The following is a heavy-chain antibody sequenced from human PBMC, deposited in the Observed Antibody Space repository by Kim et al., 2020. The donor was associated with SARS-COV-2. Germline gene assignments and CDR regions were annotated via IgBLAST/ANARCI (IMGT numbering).Heavy chain of an antibody. V-gene: IGHV3-74*01. CDR3: ARGSLFYDSSGYYYPTVTPYFDY. D-gene: IGHD3-22*01. CDR2: INSDGSST. J-gene: IGHJ4*02. CDR1: GFTFSSYW. Sequence: GGSLRLSCAASGFTFSSYWMHWVRQAPGKGLVWVSRINSDGSSTSYADSVKGRFTISRDNAKNTLYLQMNSLRAEDTAVYYCARGSLFYDSSGYYYPTVTPYFDYWGQGTLVTVSS.